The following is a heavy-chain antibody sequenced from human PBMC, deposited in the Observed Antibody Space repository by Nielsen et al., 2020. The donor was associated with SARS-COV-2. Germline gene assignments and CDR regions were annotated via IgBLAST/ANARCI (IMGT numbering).Heavy chain of an antibody. D-gene: IGHD6-19*01. V-gene: IGHV3-73*01. CDR1: GFTFSGPA. J-gene: IGHJ6*03. Sequence: GGSLRLSCAASGFTFSGPAMHWVRQASGKGLEWVGRIRSRRNSYATAYAASVKGRFTISRDDSSNTAYLQMNSLKTEDMAVYYCARQDSSGWFKYYYYMDVWGKGTTVTVSS. CDR3: ARQDSSGWFKYYYYMDV. CDR2: IRSRRNSYAT.